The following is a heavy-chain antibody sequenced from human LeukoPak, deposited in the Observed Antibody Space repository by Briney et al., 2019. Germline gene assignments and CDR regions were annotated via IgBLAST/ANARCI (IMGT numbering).Heavy chain of an antibody. D-gene: IGHD1-14*01. Sequence: GGSLRLSCAASGFTFSGHWMSWVRQAPGKGLEWVANINQGGSDKYYVDSVKGRFTISRDNANNLLYLQMNSLRGEDTAVYYCPRDPPRAEDDWGQGPLVTVS. J-gene: IGHJ4*02. CDR2: INQGGSDK. V-gene: IGHV3-7*01. CDR1: GFTFSGHW. CDR3: PRDPPRAEDD.